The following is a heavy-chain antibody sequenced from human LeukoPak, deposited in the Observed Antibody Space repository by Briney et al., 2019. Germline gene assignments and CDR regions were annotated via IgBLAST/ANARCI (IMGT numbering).Heavy chain of an antibody. Sequence: SETLSLTCTVSGYSLSSGYYWGWIRQPPGKGLDWIRNIYQGGSTHYNTSPRSRGTISIETSKNQFSLKLSFVSAANTAVYYSARPDFGDMASHLYDLWGRGTLVSVSS. J-gene: IGHJ2*01. D-gene: IGHD2-21*01. CDR2: IYQGGST. V-gene: IGHV4-38-2*02. CDR1: GYSLSSGYY. CDR3: ARPDFGDMASHLYDL.